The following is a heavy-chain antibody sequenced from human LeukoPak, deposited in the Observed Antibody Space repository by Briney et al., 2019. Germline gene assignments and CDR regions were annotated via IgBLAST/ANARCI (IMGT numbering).Heavy chain of an antibody. CDR2: ISYDGSNK. CDR3: ARDPNYYDSSGYSYFDY. J-gene: IGHJ4*02. CDR1: GFTFSSYA. D-gene: IGHD3-22*01. Sequence: GGSQRLSCAASGFTFSSYAMHWVRQAPGKGLEWVAVISYDGSNKYYADSVKGRFTISRDNSKNTLYLQMNSLRAEDTAVYYCARDPNYYDSSGYSYFDYWGQGTLVTVSS. V-gene: IGHV3-30-3*01.